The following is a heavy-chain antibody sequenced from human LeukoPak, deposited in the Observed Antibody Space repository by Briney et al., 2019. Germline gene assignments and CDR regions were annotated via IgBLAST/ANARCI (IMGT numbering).Heavy chain of an antibody. J-gene: IGHJ4*02. Sequence: ASVKVSCKASGYTFSTYDINCVRQATGQELERIGWMSPNSGNTGYVKKFQGRVKMTRDTSIGTAYMEQSSLTSEDTAIYYCARDRVGVGGNGWENWGQGTLVTVSS. CDR3: ARDRVGVGGNGWEN. V-gene: IGHV1-8*01. CDR2: MSPNSGNT. D-gene: IGHD6-19*01. CDR1: GYTFSTYD.